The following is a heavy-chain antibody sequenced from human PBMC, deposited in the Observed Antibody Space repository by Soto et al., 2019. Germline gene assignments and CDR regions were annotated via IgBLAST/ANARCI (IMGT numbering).Heavy chain of an antibody. CDR1: GFTVSGKKY. J-gene: IGHJ3*02. D-gene: IGHD1-1*01. V-gene: IGHV3-53*01. CDR2: LYDVDGT. Sequence: QPGGSLRLSCAAFGFTVSGKKYMAWVRQAPGKGLEWVSALYDVDGTYYADSVKGRFTTSSDSSRTIVYLQMNSLRPDDTAVYFCASWHLQEHAYDIWGQGTTVTVYS. CDR3: ASWHLQEHAYDI.